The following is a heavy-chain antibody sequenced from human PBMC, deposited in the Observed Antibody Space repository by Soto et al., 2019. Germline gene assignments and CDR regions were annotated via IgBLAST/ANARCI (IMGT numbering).Heavy chain of an antibody. D-gene: IGHD6-19*01. J-gene: IGHJ3*02. CDR2: ISAYNGNT. Sequence: ASVKVSCKASGYTFTSYGISWVRQAPGQGLEWMGWISAYNGNTNYAQKLQGRVTMTTDTSTSTAYMEPRSLRSDDTAVYYCARDDFIAVAGMKAFDIWGQGTMVTV. CDR1: GYTFTSYG. V-gene: IGHV1-18*01. CDR3: ARDDFIAVAGMKAFDI.